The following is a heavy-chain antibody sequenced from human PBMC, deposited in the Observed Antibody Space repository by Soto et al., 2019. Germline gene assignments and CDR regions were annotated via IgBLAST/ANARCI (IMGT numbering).Heavy chain of an antibody. V-gene: IGHV4-59*01. CDR3: AATDYSSNVFDS. CDR2: ISYSGRT. J-gene: IGHJ4*02. CDR1: GGSSSSYY. D-gene: IGHD4-4*01. Sequence: PSETLSLTCTVSGGSSSSYYWSWIRQPPGRGLEWIAYISYSGRTNYNPSLKSRVTISVDTSKNQFSLKLSSVTAADTAVYYCAATDYSSNVFDSWGQGTLVTVSS.